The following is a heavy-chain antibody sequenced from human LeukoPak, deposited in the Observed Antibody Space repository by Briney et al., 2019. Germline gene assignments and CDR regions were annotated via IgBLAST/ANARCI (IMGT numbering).Heavy chain of an antibody. D-gene: IGHD4-11*01. CDR1: GFTFSSYG. V-gene: IGHV3-74*01. Sequence: GGSLRLSCAASGFTFSSYGMHWVRHAPGKGLVWVSRINSDGSSTSYADSVKGRFTISRDNAKNTLYLQMNSLRAEDTAVYYCARDWRYSNYLLHWGQGTLVTVSS. J-gene: IGHJ4*02. CDR2: INSDGSST. CDR3: ARDWRYSNYLLH.